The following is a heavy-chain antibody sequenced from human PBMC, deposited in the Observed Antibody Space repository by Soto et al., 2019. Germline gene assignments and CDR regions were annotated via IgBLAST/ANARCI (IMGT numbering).Heavy chain of an antibody. J-gene: IGHJ6*02. CDR1: GGTFSSYA. Sequence: QVQLVQSGAEVKKPGSSVKVSCKASGGTFSSYAISWVRQAPGQGLEWMGGIIPIFGTANYAKKFQGRVTITAHESRGTAHMELRSLRSEDAAVYYCARGQGAARNRVYYYCGMDVWGQGTTVSVSS. CDR2: IIPIFGTA. V-gene: IGHV1-69*01. D-gene: IGHD6-6*01. CDR3: ARGQGAARNRVYYYCGMDV.